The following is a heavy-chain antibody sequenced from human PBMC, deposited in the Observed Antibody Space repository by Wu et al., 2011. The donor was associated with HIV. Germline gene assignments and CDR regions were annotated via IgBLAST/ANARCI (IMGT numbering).Heavy chain of an antibody. J-gene: IGHJ4*02. V-gene: IGHV1-2*02. CDR3: ARDEEARRFLEWLILDY. CDR1: GYTFTGYY. Sequence: QVQLVQSGAEVKKPGASVRVSCKASGYTFTGYYIHWVRQAPGQGLEWMGWINPNSGGTNYAQKFQGRVTMTRDTSISTAYMQLSRLRSDDTAVYYCARDEEARRFLEWLILDYWGQGTLVTVSS. D-gene: IGHD3-3*01. CDR2: INPNSGGT.